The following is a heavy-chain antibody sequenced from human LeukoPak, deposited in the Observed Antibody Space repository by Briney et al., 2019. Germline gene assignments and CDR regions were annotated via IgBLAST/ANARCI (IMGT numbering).Heavy chain of an antibody. CDR3: ARVPDRDWYFDL. Sequence: SETLSLTCTVSGGSISSGSYYWSWIRQPAGKGLEWIGRIYTCGSTNYNPSLRSRVTISVDTSKNQFSLKLSSMTAADTAVYYCARVPDRDWYFDLWGRGTLVTVSS. J-gene: IGHJ2*01. CDR1: GGSISSGSYY. CDR2: IYTCGST. V-gene: IGHV4-61*02. D-gene: IGHD1-14*01.